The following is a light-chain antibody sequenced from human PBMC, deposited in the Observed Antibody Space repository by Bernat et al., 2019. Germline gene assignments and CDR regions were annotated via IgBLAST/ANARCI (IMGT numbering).Light chain of an antibody. CDR2: KVS. CDR3: MQGSHFPRT. CDR1: ESLVHSDGNTY. V-gene: IGKV2-24*01. Sequence: DIVMTQTPLSSPVTLGQPASISCRCSESLVHSDGNTYLYWLHQSPGQPPRVLIDKVSNRFSGVPDRFSRSGAGTDFTLKISRVEAEDVGIYSCMQGSHFPRTVGQGTKLEIK. J-gene: IGKJ2*01.